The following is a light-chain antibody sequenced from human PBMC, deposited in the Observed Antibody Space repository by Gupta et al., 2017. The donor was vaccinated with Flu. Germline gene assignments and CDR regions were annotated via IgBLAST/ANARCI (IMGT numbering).Light chain of an antibody. CDR1: MSNIGGGSD. Sequence: QSVLTQPPSVSGAPGQRVTISCTGRMSNIGGGSDVHWYQHVPGSAPKLLIYGDTYRPSGVPDRFSGSKSGSSASLAITGLQAEDEANYYCQSYDSSLSGYVFGSGTKVTAL. CDR2: GDT. CDR3: QSYDSSLSGYV. V-gene: IGLV1-40*01. J-gene: IGLJ1*01.